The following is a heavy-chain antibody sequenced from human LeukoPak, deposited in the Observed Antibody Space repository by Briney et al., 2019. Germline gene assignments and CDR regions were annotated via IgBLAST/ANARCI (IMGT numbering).Heavy chain of an antibody. D-gene: IGHD3-22*01. CDR2: ISYDGSNK. CDR1: GFTFSSYA. J-gene: IGHJ3*02. CDR3: ARDYPTLGSYYYDSSPGAFDI. V-gene: IGHV3-30-3*01. Sequence: PGRSLRLSCAASGFTFSSYAMHWVRQAPGKGLEWVAVISYDGSNKYYADSVKGRFTISRDNSKNTLYLQMNSLRAEDTAVYYCARDYPTLGSYYYDSSPGAFDIWGQGTMVTVSS.